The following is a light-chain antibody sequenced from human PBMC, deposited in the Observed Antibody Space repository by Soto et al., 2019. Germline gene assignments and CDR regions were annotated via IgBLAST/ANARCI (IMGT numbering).Light chain of an antibody. CDR1: QDISVY. J-gene: IGKJ5*01. V-gene: IGKV1-27*01. CDR2: SAS. Sequence: DIQMTQSPSSLSASVGDRVTITCRASQDISVYLAWYQQKPGKVPKLLIYSASTLQSVVPSRFSGSGSGTDFTLTISSLQPEDVATYYCQQFNTAPLTFGQGTRLEIK. CDR3: QQFNTAPLT.